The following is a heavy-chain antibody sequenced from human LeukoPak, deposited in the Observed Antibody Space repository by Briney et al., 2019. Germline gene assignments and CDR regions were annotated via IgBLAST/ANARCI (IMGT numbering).Heavy chain of an antibody. CDR2: IRQDDSEK. CDR1: GFTFSDYW. Sequence: PGGSLRLSCSASGFTFSDYWMMWVRQAPGKGLEWVGNIRQDDSEKNYVDSVKGRFTISRDNAKFSLYLRMNSLRAEDTAIYYCATDRKLGTWDPRFNYWGQGTLVTVSS. CDR3: ATDRKLGTWDPRFNY. J-gene: IGHJ4*02. D-gene: IGHD1-7*01. V-gene: IGHV3-7*01.